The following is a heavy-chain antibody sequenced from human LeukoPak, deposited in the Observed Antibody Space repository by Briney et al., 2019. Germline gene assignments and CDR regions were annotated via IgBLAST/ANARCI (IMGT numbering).Heavy chain of an antibody. J-gene: IGHJ5*02. Sequence: SETLSLTCTVSGGSISSYYWSWIRQPPGKGLEWIGYIYTSGSTNYNPSLKSRVTISVDTSKNQFSLKLSSVTAADTAVYYCARVETSSSLVGDWFDLWGQGTLVTVSS. D-gene: IGHD6-13*01. CDR3: ARVETSSSLVGDWFDL. CDR1: GGSISSYY. V-gene: IGHV4-4*09. CDR2: IYTSGST.